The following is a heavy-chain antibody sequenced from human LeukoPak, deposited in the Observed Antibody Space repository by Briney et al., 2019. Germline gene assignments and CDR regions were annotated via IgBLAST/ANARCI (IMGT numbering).Heavy chain of an antibody. CDR3: ATDGGLATIPFDY. CDR2: IYYSGST. V-gene: IGHV4-39*07. D-gene: IGHD5-12*01. Sequence: SETLSLTCTVSGGSISSSSYYWGWIRQPPGKGLEWIGSIYYSGSTYYNPSLKSRVTISVDKSKNQFSLKLSSVTAADTAVYYCATDGGLATIPFDYWGQGTLVTVSS. CDR1: GGSISSSSYY. J-gene: IGHJ4*02.